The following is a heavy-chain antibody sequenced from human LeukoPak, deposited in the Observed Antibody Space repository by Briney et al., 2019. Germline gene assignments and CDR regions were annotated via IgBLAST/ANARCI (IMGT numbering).Heavy chain of an antibody. V-gene: IGHV1-69*01. J-gene: IGHJ5*02. Sequence: SVKVSCKASGGTFISYAISWVRQAPGQGVEWMGGIIPIFCTPNSPQKFQGRVTITPDESTSTAYMELSSLRSEDTAVYYCARDRRVGATHNWFDPWGQGTLVTVSS. D-gene: IGHD1-26*01. CDR3: ARDRRVGATHNWFDP. CDR1: GGTFISYA. CDR2: IIPIFCTP.